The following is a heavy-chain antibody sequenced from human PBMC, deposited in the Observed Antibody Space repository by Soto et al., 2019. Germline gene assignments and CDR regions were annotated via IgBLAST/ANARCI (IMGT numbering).Heavy chain of an antibody. CDR2: INSRGGST. CDR1: GFTFSSYA. D-gene: IGHD2-2*01. J-gene: IGHJ4*02. CDR3: SKVRSSTSCYAFDY. V-gene: IGHV3-23*01. Sequence: GGSLRLSCAASGFTFSSYAMSWVRQAPGKGLEWVSAINSRGGSTYYADSVKGRFTISRDSSKNTLYLQMNSLRAEDTAVYYCSKVRSSTSCYAFDYRGQGTLVTVSS.